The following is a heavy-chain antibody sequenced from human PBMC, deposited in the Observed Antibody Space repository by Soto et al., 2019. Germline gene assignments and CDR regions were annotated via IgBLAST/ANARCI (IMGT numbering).Heavy chain of an antibody. CDR3: AREVEGSYSPADF. CDR2: VSSYNGNT. J-gene: IGHJ4*02. D-gene: IGHD3-10*01. V-gene: IGHV1-18*01. Sequence: QVPLVQSGPEVKKPVASVTVSCKTSGYTFTDHGIDWVRQAPGQGLEWVGWVSSYNGNTNYAYNLKDRVIMTTDASTSTAYMELRGLRSDDTAVYYCAREVEGSYSPADFWGQGTPVTFSS. CDR1: GYTFTDHG.